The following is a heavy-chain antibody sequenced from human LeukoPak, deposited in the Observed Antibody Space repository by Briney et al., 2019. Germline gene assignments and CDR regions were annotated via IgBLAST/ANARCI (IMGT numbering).Heavy chain of an antibody. CDR3: ARDYSNYGWFDP. Sequence: NSSETLSLTCAVYGGSFSGYYWSWIRRPPGKGLEWLGEINHSGSTNYNPSLKSRATMSLDTSRNQFSLKLSSVTAADTAVYYCARDYSNYGWFDPWGQGTQVTVSS. CDR1: GGSFSGYY. D-gene: IGHD4-11*01. CDR2: INHSGST. J-gene: IGHJ5*02. V-gene: IGHV4-34*01.